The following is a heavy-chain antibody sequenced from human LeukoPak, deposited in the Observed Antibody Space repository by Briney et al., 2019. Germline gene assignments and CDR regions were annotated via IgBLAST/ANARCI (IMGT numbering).Heavy chain of an antibody. CDR2: IYYSGST. CDR1: GGSISGYY. J-gene: IGHJ6*02. CDR3: ARGSAVTTRSGMEV. V-gene: IGHV4-59*08. D-gene: IGHD4-17*01. Sequence: KPSETLSLTCTVSGGSISGYYWSWIRQPPGKGLEWIGYIYYSGSTDYNPSLKSRVTISVDTSKNQFSLKLSSVTAADTAVYYCARGSAVTTRSGMEVWGQGTTVTVSS.